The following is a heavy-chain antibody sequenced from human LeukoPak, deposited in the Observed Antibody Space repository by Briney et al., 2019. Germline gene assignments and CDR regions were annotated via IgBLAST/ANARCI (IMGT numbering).Heavy chain of an antibody. Sequence: PSETLSLTCTVSGGSISSSSYYWGWIRQPPGKGLEWIGSIYYSGSTYYNPSLKSRVTISVDTSKNQFSLKLSSVTAADTAVYYCARLLSSWLVLWFDPWGQGTLVTVSS. D-gene: IGHD6-13*01. CDR3: ARLLSSWLVLWFDP. V-gene: IGHV4-39*07. J-gene: IGHJ5*02. CDR1: GGSISSSSYY. CDR2: IYYSGST.